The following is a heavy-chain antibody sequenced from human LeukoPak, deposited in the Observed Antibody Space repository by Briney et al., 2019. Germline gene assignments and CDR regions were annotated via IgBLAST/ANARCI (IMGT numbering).Heavy chain of an antibody. CDR1: GFTFSDSA. Sequence: GGSLRLSCAASGFTFSDSAMHWVRQASGKGLEWVGRIRSKAKNYATEFAASVKGRFIISRDDSKNMAYLQMNSLKTEDTAVYYCTRPGSGSSRDYWGQGTLVTVSS. D-gene: IGHD3-10*01. CDR2: IRSKAKNYAT. J-gene: IGHJ4*02. CDR3: TRPGSGSSRDY. V-gene: IGHV3-73*01.